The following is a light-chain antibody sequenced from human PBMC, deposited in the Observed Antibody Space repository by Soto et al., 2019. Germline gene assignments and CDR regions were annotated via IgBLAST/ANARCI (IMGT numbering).Light chain of an antibody. CDR3: QRRGTGPPIT. Sequence: EIVLTQSPATLSLSPGERATLSCRASQSVSSYLAWYQQKPGQAPRLLIYDASNRATGIPARFSGSGSGTNSTPTISSLEPEDFAVYPCQRRGTGPPITSGQGTRLEIK. V-gene: IGKV3-11*01. CDR1: QSVSSY. J-gene: IGKJ5*01. CDR2: DAS.